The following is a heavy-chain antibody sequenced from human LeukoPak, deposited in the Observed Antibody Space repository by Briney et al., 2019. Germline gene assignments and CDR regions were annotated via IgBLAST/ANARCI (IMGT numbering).Heavy chain of an antibody. D-gene: IGHD3-22*01. J-gene: IGHJ4*02. CDR3: ARVETYYYDSSGYPYFDY. V-gene: IGHV4-59*12. Sequence: SDTLSLTCTVSGGSISSDYWNWIRQPPGKGLEWIGCFSYSESTNYNPSFKGRVTISVDASKNQFSLKLSSVTAADTAVYYCARVETYYYDSSGYPYFDYWGQGTLVTVSS. CDR1: GGSISSDY. CDR2: FSYSEST.